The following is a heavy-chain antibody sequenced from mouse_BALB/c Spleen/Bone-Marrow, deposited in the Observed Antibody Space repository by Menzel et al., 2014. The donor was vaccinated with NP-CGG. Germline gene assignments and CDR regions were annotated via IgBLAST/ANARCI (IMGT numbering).Heavy chain of an antibody. D-gene: IGHD2-1*01. Sequence: VQLKESGPGLVKPSQSPSLTCSVTGYSITSGYYWNLIRQFPGNKLEWMGYISYDGSNNYNPSLKNRISITRDTSKNQFFLKLNSVTTEDTATYYCARGGNIDYWGQGTTLTVSS. J-gene: IGHJ2*01. V-gene: IGHV3-6*02. CDR1: GYSITSGYY. CDR2: ISYDGSN. CDR3: ARGGNIDY.